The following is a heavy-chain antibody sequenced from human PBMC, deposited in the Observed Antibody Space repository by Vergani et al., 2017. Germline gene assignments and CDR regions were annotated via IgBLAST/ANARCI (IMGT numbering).Heavy chain of an antibody. CDR1: SYSVGSGYY. J-gene: IGHJ4*02. Sequence: QVDLQESGPGLVKSSETLSLNCAVSSYSVGSGYYWGWIRQPPGRGRGWIWCVHRNGNTYYTSSLRGRATISRETSKNQFSRRLTSVTAADTTVYYCARQNPYGSAHVDFWGRGVLATVSA. D-gene: IGHD3-10*01. V-gene: IGHV4-38-2*01. CDR3: ARQNPYGSAHVDF. CDR2: VHRNGNT.